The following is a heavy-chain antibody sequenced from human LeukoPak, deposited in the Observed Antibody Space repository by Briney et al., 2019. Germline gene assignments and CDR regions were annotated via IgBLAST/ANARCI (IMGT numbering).Heavy chain of an antibody. V-gene: IGHV3-21*01. CDR2: ISSSSSYI. CDR3: ARERTDYYGMDV. Sequence: GGSLRLSCAASGFTFSSYSMNWVRQAPGKGLEWVSSISSSSSYIYYADSVKGRFTISRDNAKNSLYLQMHSLRAEDTAVYYCARERTDYYGMDVWGQGTTVTVS. D-gene: IGHD1-1*01. CDR1: GFTFSSYS. J-gene: IGHJ6*02.